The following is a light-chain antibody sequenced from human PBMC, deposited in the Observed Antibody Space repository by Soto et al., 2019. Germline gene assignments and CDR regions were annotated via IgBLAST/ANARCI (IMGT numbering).Light chain of an antibody. Sequence: DIQMTQSPSTLSASVGYRVTITCRSSQNINTWLAWYQQKPGKAPKLLIYDASNLETGVPSRFSGSGSGTDFTFTISSLQPEDIATYYCQQYDNLPRTFGQGTKVDIK. CDR3: QQYDNLPRT. CDR1: QNINTW. V-gene: IGKV1-33*01. CDR2: DAS. J-gene: IGKJ1*01.